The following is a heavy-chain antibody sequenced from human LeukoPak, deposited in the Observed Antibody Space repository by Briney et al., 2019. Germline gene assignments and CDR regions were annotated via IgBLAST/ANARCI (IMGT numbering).Heavy chain of an antibody. CDR1: GYTFTGYY. D-gene: IGHD6-13*01. CDR3: AKAGLGYSSSWDYYYYMDV. CDR2: INPNSGGT. Sequence: ASVKVSCKASGYTFTGYYMHWVRQAPGQGLEWMGWINPNSGGTNYAQKFQGRVTMTRDKSISTAYMELSRLRSDDTAMYYCAKAGLGYSSSWDYYYYMDVWGKGTTVTVSS. V-gene: IGHV1-2*02. J-gene: IGHJ6*03.